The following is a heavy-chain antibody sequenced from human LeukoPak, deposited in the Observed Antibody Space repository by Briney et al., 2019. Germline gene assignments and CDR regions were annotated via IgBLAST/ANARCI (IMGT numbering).Heavy chain of an antibody. V-gene: IGHV3-23*01. J-gene: IGHJ4*02. D-gene: IGHD6-13*01. CDR2: ISGSGGST. CDR3: AKFGTAGPHFDY. CDR1: GFTFSSYA. Sequence: PGGSLRLSCAASGFTFSSYAMSWVRQAPGKGLEWVSAISGSGGSTYYADSVKGRFTTSRDNSKNTLYLQMNSLRAEDTAVYYCAKFGTAGPHFDYWGQGTLVTVSS.